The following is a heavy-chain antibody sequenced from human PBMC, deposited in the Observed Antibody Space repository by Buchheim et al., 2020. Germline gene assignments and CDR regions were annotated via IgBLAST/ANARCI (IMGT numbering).Heavy chain of an antibody. J-gene: IGHJ1*01. CDR1: GFTFSSYG. V-gene: IGHV3-30*18. D-gene: IGHD3-3*01. CDR2: ISHDGSNK. CDR3: AKDSADFWSGYYKAWYFQH. Sequence: QVQLVESGGGVVQPGRSLRLSCAASGFTFSSYGMHWVRQAPGKGLEWVAVISHDGSNKYYADSVKGRFTISRDNSKNTLYLQMNSLRAEDTAVYYCAKDSADFWSGYYKAWYFQHWGQGTL.